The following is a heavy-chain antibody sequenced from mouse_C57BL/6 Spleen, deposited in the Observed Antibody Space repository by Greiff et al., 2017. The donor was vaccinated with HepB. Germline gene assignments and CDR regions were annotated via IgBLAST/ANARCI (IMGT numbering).Heavy chain of an antibody. J-gene: IGHJ4*01. Sequence: EVKVIESGGGLVKPGGSLKLSCAASGFTFSDYGMHWVRQAPEKGLEWVAYISSGSSTIYYADTVKGRFTISRDNAKNTLFLQMTSLRSEDTAMYYCARRDYYGSSQPYYYAMDYWGQGTSVTVSS. D-gene: IGHD1-1*01. CDR3: ARRDYYGSSQPYYYAMDY. CDR1: GFTFSDYG. CDR2: ISSGSSTI. V-gene: IGHV5-17*01.